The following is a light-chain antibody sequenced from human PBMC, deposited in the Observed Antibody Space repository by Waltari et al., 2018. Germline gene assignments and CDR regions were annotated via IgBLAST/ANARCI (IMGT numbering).Light chain of an antibody. CDR3: QSYDSDLSRV. CDR2: KTN. J-gene: IGLJ3*02. V-gene: IGLV1-40*01. Sequence: QSVLTQPPSVSAAPGPSVTISCPGRTSNIGPGSAPSWYQQVPGSAPKLLIYKTNYRPSGVPARFFGSKSGTSASLVITGLQAEDEGHYYCQSYDSDLSRVFGGGTKVTVL. CDR1: TSNIGPGSA.